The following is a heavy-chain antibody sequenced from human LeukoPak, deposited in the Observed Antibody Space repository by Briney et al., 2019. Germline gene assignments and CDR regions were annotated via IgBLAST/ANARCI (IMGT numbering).Heavy chain of an antibody. V-gene: IGHV3-48*01. CDR2: ISSGSSTI. CDR1: RLTFSSYS. Sequence: GGSLRLSCAASRLTFSSYSMNWVRQAPGKGLEWISYISSGSSTIYYADSVKGRFTISRDNAKNSLYLHLSSLRAEDTAVYYCARDGSGRVPEMSAPDYWGQGALVTVSS. D-gene: IGHD3-10*01. CDR3: ARDGSGRVPEMSAPDY. J-gene: IGHJ4*02.